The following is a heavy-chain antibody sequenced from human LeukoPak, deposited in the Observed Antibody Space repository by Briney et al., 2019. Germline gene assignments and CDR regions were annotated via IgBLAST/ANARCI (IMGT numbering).Heavy chain of an antibody. D-gene: IGHD2-2*01. J-gene: IGHJ6*02. CDR2: INSDRSST. CDR3: ARGRVVVVPAAMSHLDGMDV. Sequence: TGGSLRLSCAASGFTFSSYWMHWVRQAPGKGLVWVSRINSDRSSTSYADSVKGRFTISRDNAKNTLYLQMNSLRAEDTAVYYCARGRVVVVPAAMSHLDGMDVWGQGTTVTVSS. V-gene: IGHV3-74*01. CDR1: GFTFSSYW.